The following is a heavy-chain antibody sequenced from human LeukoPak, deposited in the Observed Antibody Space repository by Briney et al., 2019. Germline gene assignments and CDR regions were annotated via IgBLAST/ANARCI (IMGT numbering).Heavy chain of an antibody. D-gene: IGHD3-10*02. V-gene: IGHV3-48*04. CDR3: AELGITMIGGV. CDR1: GFSFSTYS. CDR2: ISSSSRTI. Sequence: GGSLRLSCAASGFSFSTYSMNWVRQAPGKGLEWVSYISSSSRTIYYADSVKGRFTISRDNAKNSLYLQMNSLRAEDTAVYYCAELGITMIGGVWGKGTTVTISS. J-gene: IGHJ6*04.